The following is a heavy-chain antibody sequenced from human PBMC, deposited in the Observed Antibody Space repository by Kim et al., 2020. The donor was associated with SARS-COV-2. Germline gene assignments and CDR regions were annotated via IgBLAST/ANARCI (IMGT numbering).Heavy chain of an antibody. CDR2: ISWNSGSI. V-gene: IGHV3-9*01. CDR3: AKDTGGLLWFGGHAFDI. Sequence: GGSLRLSCAASGFTFDDYAMHWVRQAPGKGLEWVSGISWNSGSIGYADSVKGRFTISRDNAKNSLYLQMNSLRAEDTALYYCAKDTGGLLWFGGHAFDIWGQGTMVTVSS. D-gene: IGHD3-10*01. J-gene: IGHJ3*02. CDR1: GFTFDDYA.